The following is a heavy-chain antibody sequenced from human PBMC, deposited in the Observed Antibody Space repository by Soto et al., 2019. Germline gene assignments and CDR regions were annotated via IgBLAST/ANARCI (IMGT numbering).Heavy chain of an antibody. J-gene: IGHJ5*02. CDR1: GFTFDDYV. Sequence: EVPLVESGGGLVRPGGSLRLSCAASGFTFDDYVMHWVRQAPGKGLEWVSGISWKSGTIGYADSVQGRFTISRDNAKNSLYLQMSSLRTEDTAFYYCAKDMSARSDSWLNWFDPWGQGTLVTVSS. V-gene: IGHV3-9*01. CDR2: ISWKSGTI. D-gene: IGHD2-2*01. CDR3: AKDMSARSDSWLNWFDP.